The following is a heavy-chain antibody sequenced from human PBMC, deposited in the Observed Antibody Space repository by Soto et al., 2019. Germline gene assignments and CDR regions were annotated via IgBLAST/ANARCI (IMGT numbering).Heavy chain of an antibody. CDR1: GVSISSGGYY. D-gene: IGHD3-10*01. V-gene: IGHV4-31*03. CDR3: ARLVYDTRLNYMYFDF. Sequence: SETLSLTCTVSGVSISSGGYYWSWIRQHPGKGLEWIGNIYYSGRTYYNPSLKSRVILSVDTSKNHFSLKLTSVTAADTAIYFCARLVYDTRLNYMYFDFWGQGTLVTVSS. J-gene: IGHJ4*02. CDR2: IYYSGRT.